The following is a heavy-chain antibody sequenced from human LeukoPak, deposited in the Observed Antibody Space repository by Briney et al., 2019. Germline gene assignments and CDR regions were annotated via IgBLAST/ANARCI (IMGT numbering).Heavy chain of an antibody. CDR1: GYSFATHW. CDR3: ARRGRSSNYFDY. Sequence: GESLKISCKASGYSFATHWIGWVRQMPGKGLEWMGIVYPDDSNTRYSPSFQGQVTISADKSINTAYLQWGSLKASDTAIYYCARRGRSSNYFDYWGQGTLVTVSS. V-gene: IGHV5-51*01. CDR2: VYPDDSNT. J-gene: IGHJ4*02. D-gene: IGHD6-6*01.